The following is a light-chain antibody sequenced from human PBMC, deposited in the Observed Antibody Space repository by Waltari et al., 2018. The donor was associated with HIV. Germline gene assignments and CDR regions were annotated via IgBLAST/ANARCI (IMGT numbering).Light chain of an antibody. CDR2: KAS. CDR1: QSVSTW. V-gene: IGKV1-5*03. CDR3: QQYKSYPWT. J-gene: IGKJ1*01. Sequence: DIQMTQSPSTLSASVGDRVTITCRASQSVSTWLAWYQQKPGKAPKVLIYKASSLESGVPLRFSGGGSGTEFTLTISSLQPGDFATYYCQQYKSYPWTFGQGTKVDI.